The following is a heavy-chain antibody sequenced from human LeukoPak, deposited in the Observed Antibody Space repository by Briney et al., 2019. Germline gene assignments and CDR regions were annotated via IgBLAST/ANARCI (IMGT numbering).Heavy chain of an antibody. CDR3: ARYQYSSSWFFDY. CDR2: IYHSGST. CDR1: GGSITSGNW. D-gene: IGHD6-13*01. V-gene: IGHV4-4*02. Sequence: SETLSLTCAVSGGSITSGNWWSWVRQPPGKGLEWIGEIYHSGSTNYNPSLKSRVTMSVDTSKNQFSLKLSSVTAADTAMYYCARYQYSSSWFFDYWGQGTLVTVSS. J-gene: IGHJ4*02.